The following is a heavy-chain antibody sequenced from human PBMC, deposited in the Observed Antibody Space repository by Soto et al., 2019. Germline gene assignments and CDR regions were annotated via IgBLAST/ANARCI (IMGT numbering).Heavy chain of an antibody. D-gene: IGHD5-18*01. CDR3: VRGGDRNTATHLQRPFDS. V-gene: IGHV1-2*02. Sequence: ASVKVSCKASGYTFTDYFMHWVRQAPGQGLEWMGWISPNNGDTSSAQKFQGRVTMTRDTSINTAYMELSRLRSDDMAVYYCVRGGDRNTATHLQRPFDSWGQGTLVPVSS. CDR2: ISPNNGDT. CDR1: GYTFTDYF. J-gene: IGHJ4*02.